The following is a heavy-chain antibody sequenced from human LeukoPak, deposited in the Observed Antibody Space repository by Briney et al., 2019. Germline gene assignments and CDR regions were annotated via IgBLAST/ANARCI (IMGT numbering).Heavy chain of an antibody. CDR1: GGSFSGYY. V-gene: IGHV4-34*01. Sequence: SETLSLTRAVYGGSFSGYYWTWIRQPPGKGLEWIGEINHSVRINCNPSLKSRVTISVDTSKNQFSLSLSSVTAADTAVYYCARAHPVGLDYWGQGILVTVSS. CDR2: INHSVRI. CDR3: ARAHPVGLDY. D-gene: IGHD2-15*01. J-gene: IGHJ4*02.